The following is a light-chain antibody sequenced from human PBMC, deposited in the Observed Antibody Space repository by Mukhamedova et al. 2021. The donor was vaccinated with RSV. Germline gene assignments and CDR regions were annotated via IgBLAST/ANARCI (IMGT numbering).Light chain of an antibody. CDR1: HGISNW. CDR2: AAS. Sequence: HGISNWLAWYQQKSGSAPNLLIFAASTLQTGVPSRFSGSGSGTDFTLTISSLQPEDVATYYCQQANSLLWTFGQGTKVEIK. V-gene: IGKV1-12*01. CDR3: QQANSLLWT. J-gene: IGKJ1*01.